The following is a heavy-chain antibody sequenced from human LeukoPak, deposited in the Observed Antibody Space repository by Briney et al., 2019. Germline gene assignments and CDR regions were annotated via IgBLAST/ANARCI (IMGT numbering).Heavy chain of an antibody. CDR3: AKDTTAVAGLYGMDV. CDR2: IASDGSST. Sequence: PGGSLRLSCAASGFTFSSYWMNWVRQAPGRGLEWVSRIASDGSSTTYADSVKGRFSISRDNAKNTLYLQMNSLRAEDTALYYCAKDTTAVAGLYGMDVWGQGTTVTVSS. V-gene: IGHV3-74*01. CDR1: GFTFSSYW. D-gene: IGHD6-19*01. J-gene: IGHJ6*02.